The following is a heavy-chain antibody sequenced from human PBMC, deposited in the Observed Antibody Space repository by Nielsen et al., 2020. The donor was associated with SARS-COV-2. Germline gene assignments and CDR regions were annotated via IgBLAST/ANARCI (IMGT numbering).Heavy chain of an antibody. CDR3: ARETYSSGWD. CDR1: EVTFRSHD. V-gene: IGHV3-33*01. Sequence: LSLTCAASEVTFRSHDMQWVRQAPGKGLECVARIWYDGSNKYYADSVKGRFTISRDNSKNTVYLQMNSLRGDDTAVYYCARETYSSGWDWGQGTQVTVSS. D-gene: IGHD6-19*01. CDR2: IWYDGSNK. J-gene: IGHJ4*02.